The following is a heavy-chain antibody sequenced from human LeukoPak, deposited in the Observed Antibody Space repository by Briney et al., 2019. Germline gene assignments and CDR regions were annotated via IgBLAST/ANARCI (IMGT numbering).Heavy chain of an antibody. CDR1: GGSISSYY. CDR2: IYTSGST. D-gene: IGHD2-2*02. CDR3: ARGYCSSTSCYKLL. V-gene: IGHV4-4*07. J-gene: IGHJ4*02. Sequence: SETLSLTCTVSGGSISSYYWSWIRQPAGKGLEWIGRIYTSGSTNYNPSLKSRVTMSVDTSKNQFSLKLSSVTAADTAVYYCARGYCSSTSCYKLLWGQGTLVTVSS.